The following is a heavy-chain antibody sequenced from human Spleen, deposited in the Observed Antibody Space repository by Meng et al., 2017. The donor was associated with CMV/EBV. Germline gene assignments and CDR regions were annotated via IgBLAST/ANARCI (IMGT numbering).Heavy chain of an antibody. J-gene: IGHJ6*02. V-gene: IGHV3-23*01. D-gene: IGHD2-2*01. CDR1: GFTFSSYA. Sequence: GESLKISCAASGFTFSSYAMSWVRQAPGKGLEWVSAISGSGGSTYYADSVKGRFTISRDNSKNTLYLQMNSLRAEDTAVYYCARGGYCSSTSCSNYYYGMDVWGQGTTVTVSS. CDR3: ARGGYCSSTSCSNYYYGMDV. CDR2: ISGSGGST.